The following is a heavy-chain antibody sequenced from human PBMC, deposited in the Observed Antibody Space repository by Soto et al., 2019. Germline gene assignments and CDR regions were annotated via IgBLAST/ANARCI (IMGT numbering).Heavy chain of an antibody. J-gene: IGHJ4*02. V-gene: IGHV3-23*01. D-gene: IGHD2-2*01. CDR3: AKQGLLPSTACFE. Sequence: GGSLRLSCAASGFAFSSYAMSWVRQAPGKGLEWVSDISDSGGSTYYADSVKGRFTISRDNSKNTLYLQMNSLSAEDTAVYFCAKQGLLPSTACFEWGQGTLVTVSS. CDR2: ISDSGGST. CDR1: GFAFSSYA.